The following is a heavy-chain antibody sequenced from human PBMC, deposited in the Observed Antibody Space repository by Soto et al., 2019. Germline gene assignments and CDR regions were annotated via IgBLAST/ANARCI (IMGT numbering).Heavy chain of an antibody. CDR1: VYSLTSYY. J-gene: IGHJ6*02. CDR3: ARGISTTRYYYYYGMDV. Sequence: XSVKVSYQASVYSLTSYYLQWVRQAPGQGPEWMGIINPSGGITNDAQKFQDRVTMTSDTSTSTVYMELSSLRSEDTAVYYCARGISTTRYYYYYGMDVWGQGPTVTVSS. D-gene: IGHD2-2*01. V-gene: IGHV1-46*01. CDR2: INPSGGIT.